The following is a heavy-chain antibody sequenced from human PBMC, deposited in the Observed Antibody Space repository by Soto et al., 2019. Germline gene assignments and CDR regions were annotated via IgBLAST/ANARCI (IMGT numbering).Heavy chain of an antibody. J-gene: IGHJ3*02. D-gene: IGHD6-19*01. V-gene: IGHV2-5*02. CDR1: GFSLSTSGVG. CDR3: AHSPGGIVVAWRPFHI. Sequence: QITLKESGPTLVKPTRTLTLTCTFSGFSLSTSGVGVGWIRQPPGKALEWLAVIYWDDDKRYRPSLKSRLTITKDTPKNQVVLTMTNMDPVDTATYYCAHSPGGIVVAWRPFHISGQGTMVTVST. CDR2: IYWDDDK.